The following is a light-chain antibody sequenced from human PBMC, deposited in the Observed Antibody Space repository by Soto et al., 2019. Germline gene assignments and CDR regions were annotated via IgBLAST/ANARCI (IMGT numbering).Light chain of an antibody. V-gene: IGKV3-20*01. J-gene: IGKJ1*01. CDR2: GAS. CDR1: HIVSINY. Sequence: EIVLTQSPGTVSLSPGERATLSCRASHIVSINYLAWYQQKPGQAPRLLIYGASTRATGIPDRFSGSGSGTDFTLTISRLEPEDSAVYYCQQYGSSPTWTFGQGTKVDI. CDR3: QQYGSSPTWT.